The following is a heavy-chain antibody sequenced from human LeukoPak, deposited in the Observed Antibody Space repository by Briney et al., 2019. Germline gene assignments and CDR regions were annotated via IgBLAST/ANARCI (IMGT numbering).Heavy chain of an antibody. Sequence: PGGSLRLSCAAAGFTFDDYATHWVRQAPGKGLEWVSGISWNSGSIGYADSVKGRFTISRDNAKNSLYLQMNSLRAEDMALYYCARTYYYDSSGYSHSPFDYWGQGTLVTVSS. D-gene: IGHD3-22*01. CDR2: ISWNSGSI. V-gene: IGHV3-9*03. J-gene: IGHJ4*02. CDR1: GFTFDDYA. CDR3: ARTYYYDSSGYSHSPFDY.